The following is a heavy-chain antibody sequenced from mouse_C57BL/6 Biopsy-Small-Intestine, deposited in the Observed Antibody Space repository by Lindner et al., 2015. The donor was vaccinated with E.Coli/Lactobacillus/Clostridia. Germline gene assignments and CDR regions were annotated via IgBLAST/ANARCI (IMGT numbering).Heavy chain of an antibody. D-gene: IGHD1-1*01. V-gene: IGHV1S26*01. CDR2: IIPMFGTA. J-gene: IGHJ4*01. Sequence: SVKVSCKASGGTFNSYAINWVRQAPGQGLEWMGGIIPMFGTANYAQKFQDRVSITADEATSTGYMELSGLTSGDTAVYYCARSHTPGSNSESRSGFPPLDFWGQGTLVTVSS. CDR3: ARSHTPGSNSESRSGFPPLDF. CDR1: GGTFNSYA.